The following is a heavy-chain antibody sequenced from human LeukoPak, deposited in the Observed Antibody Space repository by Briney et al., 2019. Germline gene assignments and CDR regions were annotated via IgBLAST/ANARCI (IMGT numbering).Heavy chain of an antibody. J-gene: IGHJ4*02. CDR1: GFTFSSYS. V-gene: IGHV3-23*01. CDR3: AKDPDYGSGSYSD. Sequence: GGSLRLSCAASGFTFSSYSMSWVRQVPGKGLEWVSVIGSGGSGGTSYADSVRGRFTMSRDNSKNTLFLQMNSLRAEDTAVYYCAKDPDYGSGSYSDWGQGTLVTVSS. D-gene: IGHD3-10*01. CDR2: IGSGGSGGT.